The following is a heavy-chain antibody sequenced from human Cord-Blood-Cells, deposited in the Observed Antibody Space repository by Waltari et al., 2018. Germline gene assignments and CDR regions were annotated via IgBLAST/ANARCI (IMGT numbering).Heavy chain of an antibody. CDR2: FDPEDGET. Sequence: QVQLVQSGAEVKKPGASVKVSCKVSGYTLTELSIPWVRQAPGKGLEWMGGFDPEDGETIYAQKFQGRVTMTEDTSTDTAYMELSSLRSEDTAVYYCATSQNGEEAFDIWGQGTMVTVSS. CDR3: ATSQNGEEAFDI. CDR1: GYTLTELS. V-gene: IGHV1-24*01. J-gene: IGHJ3*02. D-gene: IGHD4-17*01.